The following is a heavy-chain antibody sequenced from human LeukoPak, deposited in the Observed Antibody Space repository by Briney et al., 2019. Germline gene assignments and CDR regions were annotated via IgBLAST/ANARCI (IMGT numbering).Heavy chain of an antibody. D-gene: IGHD1-26*01. V-gene: IGHV4-59*08. CDR2: IFYSGST. Sequence: PSETLSLTCTVSGGSMSSYYWSWIRQPPGKGLEWIGYIFYSGSTNYNPSLKSRVTLSVDTSKNQFSLKLDSVTAADTAVYYCARQPYMLGAYYFDYWGQGTLVTVSS. J-gene: IGHJ4*02. CDR1: GGSMSSYY. CDR3: ARQPYMLGAYYFDY.